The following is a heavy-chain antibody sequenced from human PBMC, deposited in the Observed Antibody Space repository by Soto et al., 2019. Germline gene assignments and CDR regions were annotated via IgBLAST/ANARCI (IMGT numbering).Heavy chain of an antibody. J-gene: IGHJ4*02. V-gene: IGHV1-69*13. CDR2: IIPIFATA. CDR1: GGTFSSYA. D-gene: IGHD3-22*01. CDR3: AHYDNRNYRCFDY. Sequence: SVKVSCKASGGTFSSYAISWVRQAPGQGLEWMGGIIPIFATANYAQKFQGRVTITADESTSTAYMELSSLRSEDTAVYYCAHYDNRNYRCFDYWGQGTLVTVSS.